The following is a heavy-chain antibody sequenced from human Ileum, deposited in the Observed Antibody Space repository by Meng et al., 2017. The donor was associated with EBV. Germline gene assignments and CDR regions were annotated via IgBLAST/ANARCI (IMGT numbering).Heavy chain of an antibody. D-gene: IGHD1-7*01. CDR2: VYHRGDT. J-gene: IGHJ4*02. CDR3: GRDQGRELINH. V-gene: IGHV4-4*02. Sequence: QVQRRGSGPGRGKPSGPLSLTCTVSGDSISSDIWWSWVRQPPGKGLEWIGEVYHRGDTNYNPSLKSRVDISVDKSKNQFYLSLFSVTAADTAVYYCGRDQGRELINHWGQGTLVTVSS. CDR1: GDSISSDIW.